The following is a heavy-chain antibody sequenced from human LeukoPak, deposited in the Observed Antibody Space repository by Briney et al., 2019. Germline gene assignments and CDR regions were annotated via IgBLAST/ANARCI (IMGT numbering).Heavy chain of an antibody. D-gene: IGHD3-22*01. V-gene: IGHV4-30-2*01. CDR1: GGSISSGGYS. CDR3: ARLLQYYYDSSGYPQSFNAFDI. Sequence: SETLSLTCAVSGGSISSGGYSWSWSRRPPGKGLEWIGYIYHSGSTYYNPSLKSRVTISVDRSKNQFSLKLSSVTAADTAVYYCARLLQYYYDSSGYPQSFNAFDIWGQGTMVTVSS. CDR2: IYHSGST. J-gene: IGHJ3*02.